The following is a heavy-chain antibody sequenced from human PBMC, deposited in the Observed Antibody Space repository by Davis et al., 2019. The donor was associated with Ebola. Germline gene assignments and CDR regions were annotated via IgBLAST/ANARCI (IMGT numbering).Heavy chain of an antibody. Sequence: GESLKISCAASGFTFSSYAMHWVRQAPGKGLEWVAVISYDGSNKYYADSVKGRFTISRDNSKNTLYLQMNSLRAEDTAVYYCARDIVGLRDWGQGTLVTVSS. CDR3: ARDIVGLRD. V-gene: IGHV3-30-3*01. D-gene: IGHD1-26*01. J-gene: IGHJ4*02. CDR1: GFTFSSYA. CDR2: ISYDGSNK.